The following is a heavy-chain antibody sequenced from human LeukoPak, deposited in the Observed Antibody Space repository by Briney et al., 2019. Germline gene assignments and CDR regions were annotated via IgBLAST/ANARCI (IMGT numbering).Heavy chain of an antibody. CDR1: GFTFSNYW. Sequence: PGGSLRLSCAVSGFTFSNYWMHWVRQAPGKGLVRVSRVNTDGIYTTYADSVKGRFTIPRDNAKNMLFLQMNSLTVEDTAVYYCTKDLTGEVDYWGQGILVTVSS. D-gene: IGHD7-27*01. CDR2: VNTDGIYT. CDR3: TKDLTGEVDY. V-gene: IGHV3-74*01. J-gene: IGHJ4*02.